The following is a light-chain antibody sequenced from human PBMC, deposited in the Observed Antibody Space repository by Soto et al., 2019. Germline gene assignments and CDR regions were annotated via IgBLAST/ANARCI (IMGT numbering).Light chain of an antibody. CDR3: GTWDSSLSAAGV. J-gene: IGLJ3*02. V-gene: IGLV1-51*02. CDR1: SSNIGNNY. CDR2: KNN. Sequence: QSVLTQPPSVSAAPGQKVTISCSGSSSNIGNNYVSWYQQLPGTAPKLLIYKNNERPSGITDRFSGSKSGTSATLGITGLQTGDEADYYCGTWDSSLSAAGVFGGGTKLTVL.